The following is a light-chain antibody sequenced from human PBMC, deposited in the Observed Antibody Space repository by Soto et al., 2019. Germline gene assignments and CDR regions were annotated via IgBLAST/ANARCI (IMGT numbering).Light chain of an antibody. V-gene: IGLV2-14*01. CDR2: DVS. Sequence: QSALTQPASVSGSPGQSITISCPGTSSDGGGYNYVSWYQQHPGKAPKLMIYDVSNRPSGVSNRFSGSKSGNTASLTISGLQAEDEADYYCSSYTSSSTLVVFGGGTKVTVL. CDR3: SSYTSSSTLVV. CDR1: SSDGGGYNY. J-gene: IGLJ2*01.